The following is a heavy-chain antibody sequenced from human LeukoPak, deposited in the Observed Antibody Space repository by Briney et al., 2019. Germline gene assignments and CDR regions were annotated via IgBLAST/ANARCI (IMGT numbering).Heavy chain of an antibody. Sequence: PSETLSLTCTVSGGSISSGGYYWIWIRQHPGKGLEWIGYIYYSGSTYYNPSLKSRVTISVDTSKNRFSLKLSSVPAADTAVYYCARVLAYCGGDCYPNWFDPWGQGTLVTVS. CDR1: GGSISSGGYY. CDR3: ARVLAYCGGDCYPNWFDP. CDR2: IYYSGST. D-gene: IGHD2-21*02. J-gene: IGHJ5*02. V-gene: IGHV4-31*03.